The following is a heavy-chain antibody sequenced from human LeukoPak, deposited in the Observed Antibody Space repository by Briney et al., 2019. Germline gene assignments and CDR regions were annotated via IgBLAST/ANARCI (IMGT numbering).Heavy chain of an antibody. CDR3: ARVPPVDYDFWSGYYLDY. CDR2: ISAYNGNT. CDR1: GYTFTSYG. J-gene: IGHJ4*02. D-gene: IGHD3-3*01. V-gene: IGHV1-18*01. Sequence: ASVKVSCKASGYTFTSYGISWVRQTPGQGLEWMGWISAYNGNTNYAQKLQGRVTMTTDTSTSTAYMELRSLRSDDTAVYYCARVPPVDYDFWSGYYLDYWGQGTLVTVSS.